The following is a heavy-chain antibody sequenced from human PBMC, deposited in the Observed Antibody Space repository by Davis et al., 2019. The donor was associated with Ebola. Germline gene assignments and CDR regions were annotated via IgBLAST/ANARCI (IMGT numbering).Heavy chain of an antibody. CDR3: ALRDMATTFAP. CDR1: DDSFTSNY. CDR2: IYPGDSDP. D-gene: IGHD5-24*01. Sequence: PGGSLRLSCKGSDDSFTSNYIDWVRQMPGKGLEWMGSIYPGDSDPRYSPSFQGRVTISADKSIRTAYLLWSSLKASDTAIYYCALRDMATTFAPWGQGTLVTVSS. J-gene: IGHJ5*02. V-gene: IGHV5-51*01.